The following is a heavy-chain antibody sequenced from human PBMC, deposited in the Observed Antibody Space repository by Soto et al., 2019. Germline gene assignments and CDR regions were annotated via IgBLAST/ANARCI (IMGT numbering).Heavy chain of an antibody. CDR1: GGSISSGGYS. CDR3: ARDHYYDSSGYYGSFDY. J-gene: IGHJ4*02. Sequence: SETLSLTCAVSGGSISSGGYSWSWIRQPPGKGLEWIGYIYHSGSTYYNPSLKSRVTISVDRSKNQFSLKLSSVTAEDTAVYYCARDHYYDSSGYYGSFDYWGQGTLVTVSS. V-gene: IGHV4-30-2*01. D-gene: IGHD3-22*01. CDR2: IYHSGST.